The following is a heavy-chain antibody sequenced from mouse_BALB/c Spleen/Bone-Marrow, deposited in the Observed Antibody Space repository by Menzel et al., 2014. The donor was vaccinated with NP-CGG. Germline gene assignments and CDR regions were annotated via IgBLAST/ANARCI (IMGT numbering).Heavy chain of an antibody. CDR1: GFDFSRYW. CDR3: ARLGYYGSSDY. V-gene: IGHV4-1*02. CDR2: INPDSSTI. Sequence: DVQLQESGGGLVQPGGSLKLSCAASGFDFSRYWMSWVRQAPGKGLEWIGEINPDSSTINYTPSLKGKFIISRDNAKNTLYLQMSKVRSEDTALYYCARLGYYGSSDYWGQGTTLTVSS. J-gene: IGHJ2*01. D-gene: IGHD1-1*01.